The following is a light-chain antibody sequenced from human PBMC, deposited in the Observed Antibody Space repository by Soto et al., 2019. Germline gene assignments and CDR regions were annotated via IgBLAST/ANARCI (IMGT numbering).Light chain of an antibody. V-gene: IGKV1-5*03. Sequence: DTQMTQSPSTLSPSVGHRVTITCRAIQSISSWLAGYQQKPGKAPKLLIYKASSLESGVPSRFSGSGSGTEFTLTISSLQPDDFATYYCQQYNSYSTFGQGTKVEIK. CDR1: QSISSW. J-gene: IGKJ1*01. CDR3: QQYNSYST. CDR2: KAS.